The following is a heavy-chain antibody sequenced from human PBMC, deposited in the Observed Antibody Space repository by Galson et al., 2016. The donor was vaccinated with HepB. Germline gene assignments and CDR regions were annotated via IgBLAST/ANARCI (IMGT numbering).Heavy chain of an antibody. J-gene: IGHJ6*02. V-gene: IGHV5-51*01. Sequence: QSGAEVKKPGESLKISCKGSEYTFSSYWIGWVRQMPGKGLEWMGIIFPGDSVYPGDSDARYSPSFQGQVTISADKSISTAYVQWSSLKASDTAIYYCARSLGYCRDGGCFRSHHGMDVWGQGTTVTVS. D-gene: IGHD2-15*01. CDR2: IFPGDSVYPGDSDA. CDR3: ARSLGYCRDGGCFRSHHGMDV. CDR1: EYTFSSYW.